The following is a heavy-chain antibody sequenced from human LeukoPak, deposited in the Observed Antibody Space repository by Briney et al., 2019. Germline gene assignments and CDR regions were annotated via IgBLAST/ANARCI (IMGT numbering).Heavy chain of an antibody. D-gene: IGHD1-26*01. CDR3: ARDGELPADY. V-gene: IGHV3-33*01. Sequence: GGSLRLSCAASGFAFSSYGMHWVRQAPGKGLEWVAVIWYDGSNEYYADSVKGRFTISRDNSKNTLYLQMNSLRAEDTAVYYCARDGELPADYWGQGTLVTVSS. J-gene: IGHJ4*02. CDR1: GFAFSSYG. CDR2: IWYDGSNE.